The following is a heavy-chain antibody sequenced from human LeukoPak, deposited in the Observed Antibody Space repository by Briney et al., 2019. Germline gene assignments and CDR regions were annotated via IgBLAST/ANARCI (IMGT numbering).Heavy chain of an antibody. D-gene: IGHD4-17*01. CDR1: GGSIGSYY. Sequence: SETLSLTCTVSGGSIGSYYWSWIRQPPGKGLEWIGYIYCSGSTNCNPSLKSRVTISVDTSKNQFSLKLSSVTAADTAVYYCARLHDYGGNDNWFDPWGQGTLVTVSS. CDR3: ARLHDYGGNDNWFDP. V-gene: IGHV4-59*08. J-gene: IGHJ5*02. CDR2: IYCSGST.